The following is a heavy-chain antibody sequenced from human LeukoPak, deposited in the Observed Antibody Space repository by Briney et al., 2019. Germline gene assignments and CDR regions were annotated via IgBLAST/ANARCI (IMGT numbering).Heavy chain of an antibody. V-gene: IGHV1-18*01. CDR2: ISGHTGNT. Sequence: ASVKVSCKASGYTFTNYGISWVRQAPGQGLEWMGWISGHTGNTNYAQKFQGRVSMTTDTSTTTAYMELRSLRSDDTAVYLCARERYYDFWSGLDVWGEGTPVTVSS. D-gene: IGHD3-3*01. CDR1: GYTFTNYG. J-gene: IGHJ6*04. CDR3: ARERYYDFWSGLDV.